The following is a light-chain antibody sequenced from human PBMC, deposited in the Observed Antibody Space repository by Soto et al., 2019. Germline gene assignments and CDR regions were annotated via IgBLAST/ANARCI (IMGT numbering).Light chain of an antibody. CDR3: SSYTSGSSLVV. CDR1: SSDVGGYKY. V-gene: IGLV2-14*03. J-gene: IGLJ2*01. CDR2: DVT. Sequence: QLVLTQPASVSGSPGQSITISCTGTSSDVGGYKYVSWYQHYPGKVPKLLIYDVTNRPSGVSDRFSGSKSGNTASLTISGLQAEDEADYYCSSYTSGSSLVVFGGGTKVTVL.